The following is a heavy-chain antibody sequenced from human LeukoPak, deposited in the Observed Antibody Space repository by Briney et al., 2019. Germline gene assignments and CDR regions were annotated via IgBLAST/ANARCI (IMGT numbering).Heavy chain of an antibody. CDR2: IFYSGST. CDR1: GGSISSGSYY. J-gene: IGHJ6*02. CDR3: ASKWLMFYYYGMDV. Sequence: SETLSLTCTVSGGSISSGSYYWGWIRQPPGKGLEWIGSIFYSGSTYSNPSLKSRVTVSVDTSKNQFSLKLRSVTAADTAFYYCASKWLMFYYYGMDVWGQGTTVTVSS. D-gene: IGHD6-19*01. V-gene: IGHV4-39*07.